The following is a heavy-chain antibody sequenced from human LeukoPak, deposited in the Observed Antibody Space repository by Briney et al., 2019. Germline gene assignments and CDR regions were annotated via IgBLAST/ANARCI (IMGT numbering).Heavy chain of an antibody. V-gene: IGHV4-39*07. Sequence: PSETLSLTCTVSGGSISSSSYYWGWIRQPPGKGLEWIGSIYYSGSTYYNPSLKSRVTISVDTSKNQFSLKLSSVTAADTAVYYCARISGYLMNAFDIWGQGTMVTVSS. CDR3: ARISGYLMNAFDI. D-gene: IGHD3-22*01. CDR2: IYYSGST. J-gene: IGHJ3*02. CDR1: GGSISSSSYY.